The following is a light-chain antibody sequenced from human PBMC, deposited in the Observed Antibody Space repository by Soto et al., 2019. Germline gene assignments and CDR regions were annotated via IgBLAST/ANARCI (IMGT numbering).Light chain of an antibody. CDR1: QGIRNE. CDR2: TAV. Sequence: DIQMTQSPSSLSASVGDRVTITCRASQGIRNELGWYQQKPGRVPKRLIYTAVNLQSGVPSRFSGSGSGTEFTLTISSLQPQDFAIYYCLQHNTYPWTFGQGTKVEIK. CDR3: LQHNTYPWT. V-gene: IGKV1-17*01. J-gene: IGKJ1*01.